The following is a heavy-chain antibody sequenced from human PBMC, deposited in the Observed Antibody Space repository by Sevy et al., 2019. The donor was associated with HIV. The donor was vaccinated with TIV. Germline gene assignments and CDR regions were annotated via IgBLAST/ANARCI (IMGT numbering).Heavy chain of an antibody. CDR2: IYPSGNR. V-gene: IGHV4-4*02. CDR1: GDFVSGTNW. CDR3: AREGTTTSFDY. D-gene: IGHD1-26*01. Sequence: SETLSLTCAVSGDFVSGTNWWSWVRQPPGKGLEWIGEIYPSGNRNYNPSLKSRVTISVDKSKNQFSLKLTSVIAADTAVYYCAREGTTTSFDYWDQGTLVTVSS. J-gene: IGHJ4*02.